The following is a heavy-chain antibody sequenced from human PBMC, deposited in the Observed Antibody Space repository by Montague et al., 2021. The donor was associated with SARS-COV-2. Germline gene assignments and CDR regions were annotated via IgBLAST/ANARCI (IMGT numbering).Heavy chain of an antibody. CDR1: GFSLSTRTVG. J-gene: IGHJ4*02. D-gene: IGHD6-6*01. Sequence: PALVKPTQTLTLTCTFSGFSLSTRTVGVGWIRQPPGKALEWLALIYWGDDKRYSPSLKSRLTITKVTSKNQVVLTMTNMDPVGTATYYCAHRLPAVAAFDYWGQGTLVTVSS. V-gene: IGHV2-5*02. CDR3: AHRLPAVAAFDY. CDR2: IYWGDDK.